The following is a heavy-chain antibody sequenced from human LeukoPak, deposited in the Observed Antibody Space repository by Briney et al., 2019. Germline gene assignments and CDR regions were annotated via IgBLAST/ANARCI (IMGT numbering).Heavy chain of an antibody. J-gene: IGHJ4*02. D-gene: IGHD6-13*01. CDR2: IYPGDSDT. Sequence: GESLKISYQGSGYTFSSYWIGWVRQMPGKGLEWIGVIYPGDSDTRYGPSFQGPVTISADKSSSAAYLQWSSLKASDTATYYCARSRDSSSSYYFDNWGQGTLVTVSS. CDR3: ARSRDSSSSYYFDN. CDR1: GYTFSSYW. V-gene: IGHV5-51*01.